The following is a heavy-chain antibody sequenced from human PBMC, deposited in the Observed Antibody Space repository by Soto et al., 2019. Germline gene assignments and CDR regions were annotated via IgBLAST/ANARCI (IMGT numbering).Heavy chain of an antibody. J-gene: IGHJ6*02. D-gene: IGHD6-19*01. CDR1: GGTFSSYA. Sequence: GASVKVSCKASGGTFSSYAISWVRQAPGQGLEWMGGIIPIFGTANYAQKFQGRVTITADKSTSTAYMELSSLRSEDTAVYYRARGSGWYGGYYYGMDVWGQGTTVTVSS. V-gene: IGHV1-69*06. CDR3: ARGSGWYGGYYYGMDV. CDR2: IIPIFGTA.